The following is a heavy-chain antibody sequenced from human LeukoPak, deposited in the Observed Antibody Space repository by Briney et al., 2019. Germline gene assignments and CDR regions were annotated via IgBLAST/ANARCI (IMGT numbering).Heavy chain of an antibody. CDR1: GVSISSYY. V-gene: IGHV4-4*07. CDR2: IYTSGTI. Sequence: SETLSLTCTVSGVSISSYYWSWIRQPAGTALEWLGRIYTSGTITYNPSLKSRVTMSVDTSKNQFSLKLSSVTAADTAVYYCARDSGTTGEVKFDPWGQGTLVTVSS. CDR3: ARDSGTTGEVKFDP. J-gene: IGHJ5*02. D-gene: IGHD3-10*01.